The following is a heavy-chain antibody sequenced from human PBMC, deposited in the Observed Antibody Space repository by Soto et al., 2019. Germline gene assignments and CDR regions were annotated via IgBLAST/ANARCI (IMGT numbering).Heavy chain of an antibody. D-gene: IGHD2-15*01. V-gene: IGHV3-23*01. CDR2: ISGSGGST. J-gene: IGHJ6*02. CDR3: AKDGPLQGGNPHYYYYYGMDV. CDR1: GFTFSSYA. Sequence: GSLRLSCAASGFTFSSYAMSWVRQAPGKGLEWVSAISGSGGSTYYADSVKGRFTISRDNSKNTLYLQMNSLRAEDTAVYYCAKDGPLQGGNPHYYYYYGMDVWGQGTTVTVSS.